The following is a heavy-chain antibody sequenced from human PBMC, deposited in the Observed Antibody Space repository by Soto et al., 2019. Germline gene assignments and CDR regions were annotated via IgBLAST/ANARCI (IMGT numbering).Heavy chain of an antibody. CDR2: IKQDGSEK. V-gene: IGHV3-7*01. CDR3: AKGLSVIQEWIIDGH. J-gene: IGHJ4*02. D-gene: IGHD5-18*01. Sequence: GGSLRLSCAASGLTFRSYWMHWVRQAPGKGLEWVANIKQDGSEKYYADSVEGRFTVSRDNSKNTLYLQMDSLRAEDTAVYYCAKGLSVIQEWIIDGHWGQGTQVTVSS. CDR1: GLTFRSYW.